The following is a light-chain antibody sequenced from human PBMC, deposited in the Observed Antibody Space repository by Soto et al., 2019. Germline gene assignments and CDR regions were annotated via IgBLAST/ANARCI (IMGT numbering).Light chain of an antibody. Sequence: TQSPSSLSASVGDRVTITCRASQGISNYLAWYQQKPGQAPRLLIYGASSRATGIPDRFSGSGSGTDFTLTIDRLESEDFAVYFCQQYGDLPWTFGQGTKVEN. CDR3: QQYGDLPWT. V-gene: IGKV3-20*01. CDR2: GAS. J-gene: IGKJ1*01. CDR1: QGISNY.